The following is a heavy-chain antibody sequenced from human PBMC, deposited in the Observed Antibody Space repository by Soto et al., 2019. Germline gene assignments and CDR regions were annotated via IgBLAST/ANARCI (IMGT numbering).Heavy chain of an antibody. CDR3: VRGFGNSWNAGGYNWFDF. CDR1: GYTFTKFD. Sequence: QVHLVQSGAEVKRPGASVKVSCKTSGYTFTKFDVNWVRQAAGQGLEWIGWMSTNSENKGYAQNFQGRVSLTRYTSITTAYMELSGVTSEDTAVYYCVRGFGNSWNAGGYNWFDFWGQGTLITVSS. CDR2: MSTNSENK. J-gene: IGHJ5*01. D-gene: IGHD1-1*01. V-gene: IGHV1-8*01.